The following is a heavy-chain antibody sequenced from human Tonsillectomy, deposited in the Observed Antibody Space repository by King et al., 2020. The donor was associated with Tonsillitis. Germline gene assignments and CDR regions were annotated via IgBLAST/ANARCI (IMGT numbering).Heavy chain of an antibody. Sequence: QLQESGPGLVKPSQTLSLTCTVSGGSISSGSYYWSWIRQPAGKGLEWIGRIYTSGSTNYNPSLKSRVTMSVDTSKNQFPLKLSSVTAADTAVYYCARETTWYYDFWGGYLGYDAFDIWGQGTMVTVSS. D-gene: IGHD3-3*01. J-gene: IGHJ3*02. CDR3: ARETTWYYDFWGGYLGYDAFDI. V-gene: IGHV4-61*02. CDR2: IYTSGST. CDR1: GGSISSGSYY.